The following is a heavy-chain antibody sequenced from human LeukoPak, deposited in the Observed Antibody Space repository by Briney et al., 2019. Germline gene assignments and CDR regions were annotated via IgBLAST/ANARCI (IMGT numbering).Heavy chain of an antibody. D-gene: IGHD3-3*01. CDR1: GYTFTSYG. V-gene: IGHV1-18*01. J-gene: IGHJ5*02. Sequence: ASVKVSCKVSGYTFTSYGISWVRQAPGQGLEWMGWISGYNGNTNYAEKLQGRVTMTTDTSTSTVYMEVRSLRSDDTAIYYCARTITMFGVVLALNWFDPWGQGTLVTVSS. CDR3: ARTITMFGVVLALNWFDP. CDR2: ISGYNGNT.